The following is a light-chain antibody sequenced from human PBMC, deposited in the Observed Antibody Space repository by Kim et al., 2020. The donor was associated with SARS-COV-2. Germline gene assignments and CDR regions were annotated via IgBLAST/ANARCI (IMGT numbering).Light chain of an antibody. J-gene: IGLJ2*01. V-gene: IGLV3-19*01. CDR3: NSRDSTTNHVI. Sequence: ALGQTVRITCQGDSLRNYYANWYQQRPSQAPILVLYGQNKRPSRIPDRFSGSTSGNTASLTITGAQAEDEADYYCNSRDSTTNHVIFGGGTQLTVL. CDR1: SLRNYY. CDR2: GQN.